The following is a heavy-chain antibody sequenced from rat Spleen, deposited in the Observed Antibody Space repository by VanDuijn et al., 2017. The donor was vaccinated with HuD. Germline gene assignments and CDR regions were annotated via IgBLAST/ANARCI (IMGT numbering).Heavy chain of an antibody. J-gene: IGHJ3*01. CDR3: ARRRFSQRGFAF. Sequence: EVQLVESGGGLVQPGRSLKLSCVVSGFTFRNHDMAWVRQTPTKGLEWVASISPSGGTTYYRDSVKGRFTVSRDDAKSTLYLQMDSLRSEDTATYFCARRRFSQRGFAFWGQGTLVTVSS. CDR2: ISPSGGTT. CDR1: GFTFRNHD. D-gene: IGHD1-5*01. V-gene: IGHV5S14*01.